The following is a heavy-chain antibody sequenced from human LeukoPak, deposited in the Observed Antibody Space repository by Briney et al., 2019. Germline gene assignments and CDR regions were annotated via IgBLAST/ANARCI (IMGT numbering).Heavy chain of an antibody. CDR3: ARDLGYYDSSGYGY. CDR1: GFTCSSYA. CDR2: ISYDGSNK. J-gene: IGHJ4*02. D-gene: IGHD3-22*01. V-gene: IGHV3-30*04. Sequence: PGGSLRLSCAASGFTCSSYAMHWVRQAPGKGLEWVAVISYDGSNKYYADSVKGRFTISRDNSKNTLYLQMNSLRAEDTAVYYCARDLGYYDSSGYGYWGQGTLVTVSS.